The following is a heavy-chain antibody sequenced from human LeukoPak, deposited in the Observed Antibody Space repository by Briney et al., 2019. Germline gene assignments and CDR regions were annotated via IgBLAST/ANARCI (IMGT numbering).Heavy chain of an antibody. V-gene: IGHV3-30*04. D-gene: IGHD3-10*01. Sequence: GGSLRLSCVASGFNFNSYPMHWVRQAPGKGLEWVGLVSFDGSDKSYADSVEGRFTISRDNSKNTLYLQMNSLSAEDTAVYYCARVLGFGSPPAYWGQGTQVFVSS. CDR1: GFNFNSYP. CDR2: VSFDGSDK. J-gene: IGHJ4*02. CDR3: ARVLGFGSPPAY.